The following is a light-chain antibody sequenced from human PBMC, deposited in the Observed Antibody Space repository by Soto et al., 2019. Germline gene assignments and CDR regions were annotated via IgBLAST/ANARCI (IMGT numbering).Light chain of an antibody. V-gene: IGLV1-51*01. Sequence: QSVLTQPPSVSAAPGHKVTISCSGSSSNIGNDFVSWYQPVPGRAPKPLVFDNNERPSGIPDRFSASKTDTSASLGITGLQTGDGADYYCAADALFGGGTKVTVL. CDR2: DNN. CDR3: AADAL. CDR1: SSNIGNDF. J-gene: IGLJ3*02.